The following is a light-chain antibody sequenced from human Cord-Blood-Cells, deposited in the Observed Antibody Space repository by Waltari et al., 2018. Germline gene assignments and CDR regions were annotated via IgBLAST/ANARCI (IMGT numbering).Light chain of an antibody. V-gene: IGLV3-27*01. CDR2: KDS. CDR1: VLAKKY. CDR3: YSAADNKRV. Sequence: SYELTQPSSVSVSPGQTARITCSGDVLAKKYARWFQQKPGQAPVLVIYKDSERPSGIPERFYGSSSGTTVTLTISGAQVEDEADYYCYSAADNKRVFGGGTKLTVL. J-gene: IGLJ2*01.